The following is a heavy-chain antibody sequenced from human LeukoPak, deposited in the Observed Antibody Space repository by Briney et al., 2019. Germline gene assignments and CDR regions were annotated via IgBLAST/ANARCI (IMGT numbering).Heavy chain of an antibody. CDR3: ARHGDSSGSLDY. CDR1: GGSFSGYY. Sequence: SETLPLTCAVYGGSFSGYYWSWIRQPPGKGLEWIGEINHSGSTNYNPSLKSRVTISVDTSKNQFSLKLSSVTAADTAVYYCARHGDSSGSLDYWGQGTLVTVSS. V-gene: IGHV4-34*01. CDR2: INHSGST. D-gene: IGHD6-19*01. J-gene: IGHJ4*02.